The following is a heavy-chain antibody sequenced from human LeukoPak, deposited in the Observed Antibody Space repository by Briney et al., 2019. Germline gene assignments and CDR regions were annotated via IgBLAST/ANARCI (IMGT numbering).Heavy chain of an antibody. D-gene: IGHD3-16*01. CDR2: ISYDGSSK. V-gene: IGHV3-30-3*01. CDR3: ARGGGSPGVLDY. Sequence: GGSLRLSCAASGFTFSSYAMHWVRRAPGKGLEWVAVISYDGSSKYYADSVKGRFTISRDNSKNSLYLQMNSLRAEDTAVYYCARGGGSPGVLDYWGQGTLVTVSS. CDR1: GFTFSSYA. J-gene: IGHJ4*02.